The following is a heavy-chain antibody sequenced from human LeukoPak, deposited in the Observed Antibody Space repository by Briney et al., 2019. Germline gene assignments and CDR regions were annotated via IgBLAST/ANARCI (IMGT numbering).Heavy chain of an antibody. CDR3: ATGEYYYDSSGYYVDY. D-gene: IGHD3-22*01. CDR2: TKNKANSYTT. V-gene: IGHV3-72*01. Sequence: GGSLRLSCAAPGFTFSDHYMDWVRQAPGKGLEWVGRTKNKANSYTTEYAASVKGRFTISRDDSKNSLYLQMNSLKTEDTAVYYCATGEYYYDSSGYYVDYWGQGTLVTVSS. J-gene: IGHJ4*02. CDR1: GFTFSDHY.